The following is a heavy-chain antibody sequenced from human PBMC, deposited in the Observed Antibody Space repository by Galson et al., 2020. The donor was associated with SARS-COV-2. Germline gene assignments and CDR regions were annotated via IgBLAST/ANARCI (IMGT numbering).Heavy chain of an antibody. Sequence: SETLSLTCTVSGSSINSGFYWGWIRQPPGKGLEWIGTIYQSGTTYYNPSLKSRVTISGDTSKNQFSLHLSSVTAADTAVYYCAKFSMMYVWGSYTYFDYWGQGALVTVSS. CDR2: IYQSGTT. CDR1: GSSINSGFY. D-gene: IGHD3-16*01. J-gene: IGHJ4*02. CDR3: AKFSMMYVWGSYTYFDY. V-gene: IGHV4-38-2*02.